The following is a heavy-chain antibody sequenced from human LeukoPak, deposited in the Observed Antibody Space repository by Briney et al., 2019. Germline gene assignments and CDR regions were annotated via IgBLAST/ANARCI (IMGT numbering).Heavy chain of an antibody. CDR2: IYPGDSDT. CDR1: GYTFTTHW. D-gene: IGHD5-12*01. J-gene: IGHJ4*02. V-gene: IGHV5-51*01. CDR3: ARTHGYSGYGGFDY. Sequence: GESQKISCQGSGYTFTTHWIGWVRQMPGKGLEWMGIIYPGDSDTKYSPSFQGQVTISADKSISTAYLQWSSLKASDTAMYYCARTHGYSGYGGFDYWGQGTLVTVSS.